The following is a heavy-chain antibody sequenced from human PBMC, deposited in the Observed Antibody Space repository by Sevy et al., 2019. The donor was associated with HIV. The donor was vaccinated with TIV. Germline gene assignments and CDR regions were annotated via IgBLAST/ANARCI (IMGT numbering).Heavy chain of an antibody. J-gene: IGHJ4*02. D-gene: IGHD1-1*01. CDR2: IYYSGVT. V-gene: IGHV4-39*01. CDR3: ARLDATRPKGYYFDY. Sequence: SETLSLTCTVSGGTINSRTSYWGWIRQPPGKGQEWIGIIYYSGVTYYNPSLKSRVTISVDTSKNQFSLKLSTVTAAATAVYYCARLDATRPKGYYFDYWGQGTLVTVSS. CDR1: GGTINSRTSY.